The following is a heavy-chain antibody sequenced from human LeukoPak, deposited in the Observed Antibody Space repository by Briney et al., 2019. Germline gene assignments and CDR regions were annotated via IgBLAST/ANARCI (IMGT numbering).Heavy chain of an antibody. Sequence: PRGSLRLSCAVSGFTLSNYVVKWGRQAAGKGVEWVSAIRVHCGSTKYADSVKRRFTISGHHSTTTLYLHMHSLRAQDTAVYYCAKSLRRSYSFVYWGQGTLVTVSS. CDR2: IRVHCGST. CDR3: AKSLRRSYSFVY. V-gene: IGHV3-23*01. CDR1: GFTLSNYV. D-gene: IGHD6-6*01. J-gene: IGHJ4*02.